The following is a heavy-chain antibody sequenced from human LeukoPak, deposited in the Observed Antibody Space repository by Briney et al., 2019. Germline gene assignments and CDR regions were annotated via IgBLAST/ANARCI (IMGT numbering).Heavy chain of an antibody. CDR2: ISGSGGST. CDR3: AKSIAVAGGAYDY. V-gene: IGHV3-23*01. D-gene: IGHD6-19*01. CDR1: GFIFSSYA. J-gene: IGHJ4*02. Sequence: GGSLRLSCAASGFIFSSYAMSWVRQAPGKGLEWVSDISGSGGSTYYADSVKGRFTISRDNSKNTLYLQMNSLRAEDSAVYYCAKSIAVAGGAYDYWGQGTLVTVSS.